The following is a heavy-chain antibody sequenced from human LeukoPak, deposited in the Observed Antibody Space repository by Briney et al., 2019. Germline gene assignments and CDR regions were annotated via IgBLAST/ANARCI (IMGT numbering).Heavy chain of an antibody. CDR3: ARVGDYDYVWGSYRLWGAYAFDI. D-gene: IGHD3-16*02. CDR1: GFTFSSYS. V-gene: IGHV3-48*01. Sequence: GGSLRPSCAASGFTFSSYSMNWVRQAPGKGGEWVSYISSRSSTILYADSVKGRFTIYRDNAKNSLSLQMNSLRAEDTTVYYCARVGDYDYVWGSYRLWGAYAFDIWGQGKMVTVSS. CDR2: ISSRSSTI. J-gene: IGHJ3*02.